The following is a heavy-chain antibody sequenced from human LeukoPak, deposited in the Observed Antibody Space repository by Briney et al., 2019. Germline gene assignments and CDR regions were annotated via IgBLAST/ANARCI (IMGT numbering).Heavy chain of an antibody. CDR1: GGSISSYY. D-gene: IGHD3-22*01. CDR2: IYYSGST. J-gene: IGHJ4*02. CDR3: ASIRRPYYYDSSGYYGD. V-gene: IGHV4-59*01. Sequence: SETLSLTCTVSGGSISSYYWSWIRQPPGKGLEWIGYIYYSGSTNCNPSLKSRVTISVDTSKNQFSLKLSSVTAADTAVYYCASIRRPYYYDSSGYYGDWGQGTLVTVSS.